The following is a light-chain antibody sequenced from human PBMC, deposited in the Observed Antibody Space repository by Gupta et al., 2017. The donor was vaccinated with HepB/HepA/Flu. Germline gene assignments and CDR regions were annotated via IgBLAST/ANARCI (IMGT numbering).Light chain of an antibody. Sequence: QTVVTQEPSLTVSPGGTIPLTCAVSTGAVTSGYHLHWFQQKRGQPPRTLIYSANNRTSWTPARFSGSRIGGNAALTLSGVQPEDEAEYYCLLGYPKSCVFGGGTKLTVL. CDR2: SAN. J-gene: IGLJ3*02. CDR1: TGAVTSGYH. CDR3: LLGYPKSCV. V-gene: IGLV7-43*01.